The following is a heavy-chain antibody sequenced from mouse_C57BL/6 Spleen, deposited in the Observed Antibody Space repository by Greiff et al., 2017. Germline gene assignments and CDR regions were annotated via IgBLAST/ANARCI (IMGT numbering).Heavy chain of an antibody. D-gene: IGHD3-3*01. CDR2: IDPNSGGT. CDR1: GYNFTSYW. CDR3: AREGTEGFAY. Sequence: QVQLKQPGAELVKPGASVKLSCKASGYNFTSYWMHWVKQRPGRGLEWIGRIDPNSGGTKYNEKFKSKATLTVDKPSSTAYMQLSSLTSEDSAVYYCAREGTEGFAYWGQGTLVTVSA. V-gene: IGHV1-72*01. J-gene: IGHJ3*01.